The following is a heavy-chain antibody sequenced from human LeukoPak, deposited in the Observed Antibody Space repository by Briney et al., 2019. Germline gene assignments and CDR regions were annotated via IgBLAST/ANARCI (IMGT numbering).Heavy chain of an antibody. CDR1: GGSFSGYY. J-gene: IGHJ5*02. CDR2: INHSGST. Sequence: SETLSLTCAVYGGSFSGYYWSWIRQPPGKGLEWTGEINHSGSTNYNPSLKSRVTISVDTSRNQFSLKLSSVTAADTAVYYCAAGIGNPWGQGTLVTVSS. D-gene: IGHD6-13*01. CDR3: AAGIGNP. V-gene: IGHV4-34*01.